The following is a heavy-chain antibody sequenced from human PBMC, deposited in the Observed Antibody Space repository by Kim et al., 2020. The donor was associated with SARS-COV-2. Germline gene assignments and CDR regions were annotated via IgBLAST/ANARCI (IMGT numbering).Heavy chain of an antibody. CDR1: GFTFSSYG. Sequence: GGSLRLSCAASGFTFSSYGMHWVRQAPGKGLEWVAVISYDGSNKYYADSVKGRFTISRDNSKNTLYLQMNSLRAEDTAVYYCAKDSRFVVVPAADYYYYGMDVWGQGTTVTVSS. CDR3: AKDSRFVVVPAADYYYYGMDV. CDR2: ISYDGSNK. J-gene: IGHJ6*02. D-gene: IGHD2-2*01. V-gene: IGHV3-30*18.